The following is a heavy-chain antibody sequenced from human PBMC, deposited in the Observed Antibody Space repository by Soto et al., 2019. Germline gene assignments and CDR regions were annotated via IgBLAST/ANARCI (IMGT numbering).Heavy chain of an antibody. Sequence: QVQLQESGPGLVKPSETLSLICTVSGGSIADSYWSWIRQPPGKGLECIGYIYYRGGTNYNPSLKSRVTISVHRSKKQSSRKPSSMTAADTAVYYCSGLGCSGGSCPFDPWGEGTLGTVSS. CDR1: GGSIADSY. CDR2: IYYRGGT. V-gene: IGHV4-59*08. CDR3: SGLGCSGGSCPFDP. J-gene: IGHJ5*02. D-gene: IGHD2-15*01.